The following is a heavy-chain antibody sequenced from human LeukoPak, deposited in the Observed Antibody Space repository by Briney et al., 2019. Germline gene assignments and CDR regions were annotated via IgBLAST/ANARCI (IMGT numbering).Heavy chain of an antibody. J-gene: IGHJ3*02. D-gene: IGHD6-13*01. Sequence: GASVKVSCKVSGYTLTELSMHWVRQAPGKGREWMGGVDPEDGETIYAQKFQGRVTMTEDTSTDTAYMELSSLRSEDTAVYYCATGLPSSSWSLDAFDIWGQGTMVTVSS. V-gene: IGHV1-24*01. CDR3: ATGLPSSSWSLDAFDI. CDR1: GYTLTELS. CDR2: VDPEDGET.